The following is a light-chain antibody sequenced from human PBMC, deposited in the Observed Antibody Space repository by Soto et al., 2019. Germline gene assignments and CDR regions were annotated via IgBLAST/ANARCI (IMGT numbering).Light chain of an antibody. J-gene: IGKJ1*01. V-gene: IGKV4-1*01. CDR3: QYCGTSRT. Sequence: DIVMTQSPDSLAVSLGERATINCKSSQSVLYSSNNKNYLAWYQQKPGQPPKLLIYWASTRESGVPDRFSGSGSGTDFTLTISSLQAEDSAVYYCQYCGTSRTFGQGTKVDIK. CDR2: WAS. CDR1: QSVLYSSNNKNY.